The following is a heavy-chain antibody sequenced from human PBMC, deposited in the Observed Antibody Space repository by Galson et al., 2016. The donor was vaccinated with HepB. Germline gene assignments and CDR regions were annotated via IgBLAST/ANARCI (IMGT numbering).Heavy chain of an antibody. Sequence: SLRLSCASSGFVFRSSAMGWLRQVPGKGLEWVSTISPGRPNTHYADSVNGRFTISRDDAKDTVYLETSSLRDEDTAIYYCAVWLQVHFDHWGQGTRVTVSS. CDR1: GFVFRSSA. CDR3: AVWLQVHFDH. V-gene: IGHV3-23*01. J-gene: IGHJ4*02. D-gene: IGHD3-16*01. CDR2: ISPGRPNT.